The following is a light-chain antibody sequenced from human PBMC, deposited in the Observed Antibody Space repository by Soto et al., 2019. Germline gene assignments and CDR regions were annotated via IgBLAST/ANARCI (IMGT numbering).Light chain of an antibody. V-gene: IGKV1-5*01. CDR2: DAS. J-gene: IGKJ2*01. Sequence: DIQMTQSPSTLSASVGDRVTITCRASQSMSRWLAWYQQKPGKAPNLLIYDASTLERGVPSRFSGSGSGTEFALTINSLQLDAFATYYGQQYSSYWTFGQGTKLEIK. CDR3: QQYSSYWT. CDR1: QSMSRW.